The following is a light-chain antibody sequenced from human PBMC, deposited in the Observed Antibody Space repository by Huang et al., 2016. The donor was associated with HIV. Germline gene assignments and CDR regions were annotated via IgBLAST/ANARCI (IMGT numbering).Light chain of an antibody. V-gene: IGKV3-11*01. CDR3: QQHSYWPIT. J-gene: IGKJ5*01. Sequence: DIVLTQSPATLSLSPGERATVSCRASQSVSTFLAWYQHKPGQAPRLLIFDASNRASGVPARFSGTGSGTDFTRTISSLEPSDVAVYYCQQHSYWPITFGRGTRLEI. CDR1: QSVSTF. CDR2: DAS.